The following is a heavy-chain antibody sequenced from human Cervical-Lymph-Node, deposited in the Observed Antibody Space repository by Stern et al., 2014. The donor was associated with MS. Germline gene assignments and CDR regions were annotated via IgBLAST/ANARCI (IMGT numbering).Heavy chain of an antibody. Sequence: QVQLQQWGAGLLKPSETLSLTCAVYGGSFSGYYWSWIRQPPGKGLEWIGEINHSGSTNYNPSLKSRVTITVDTSKNQFSLKLSSVTAADTAVYYCARDYGDYYYYYGMDVWGQGTTVTVSS. CDR2: INHSGST. V-gene: IGHV4-34*01. J-gene: IGHJ6*02. CDR3: ARDYGDYYYYYGMDV. D-gene: IGHD4-17*01. CDR1: GGSFSGYY.